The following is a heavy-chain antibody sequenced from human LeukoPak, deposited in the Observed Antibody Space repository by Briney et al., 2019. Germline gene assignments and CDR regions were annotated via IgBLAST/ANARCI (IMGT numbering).Heavy chain of an antibody. CDR3: AKDYYGSGRHPSGAFDI. CDR2: ISGSVGST. Sequence: PGRSLRLSCAASGLTFSSYAMSWVRQAPGKGLGCVSAISGSVGSTYYADSVKGRFTISRDDSKNTLYLQMNSLTADYTAVYYCAKDYYGSGRHPSGAFDIWGQGKMVTVSS. V-gene: IGHV3-23*01. CDR1: GLTFSSYA. J-gene: IGHJ3*02. D-gene: IGHD3-10*01.